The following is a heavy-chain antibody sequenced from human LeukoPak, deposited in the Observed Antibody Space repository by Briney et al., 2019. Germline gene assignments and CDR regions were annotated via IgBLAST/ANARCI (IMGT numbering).Heavy chain of an antibody. CDR1: GGSISNYY. D-gene: IGHD6-19*01. CDR2: IYYSGTT. Sequence: SETLSLTCTVSGGSISNYYWSWIRQPPGKGLEWIGYIYYSGTTNYSPSLKSRVTISVDTSKNQFSLKLSSVTAADTAVYCCARVMGSGWTGFDYWGQGTLVTVSS. CDR3: ARVMGSGWTGFDY. V-gene: IGHV4-59*01. J-gene: IGHJ4*02.